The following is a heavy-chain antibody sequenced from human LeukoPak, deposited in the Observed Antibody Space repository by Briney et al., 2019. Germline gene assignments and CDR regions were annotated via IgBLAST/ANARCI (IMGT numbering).Heavy chain of an antibody. Sequence: NPSETLSLTCTVSGGSISSYYWSWIRQPPGKGLEWIGYIYYSGSTNYNPSLKSRVTISVDTSKNQFSLKLSSVTAADTAVYYCAREHVVVITPYYYYYMDVWGKGTTVTVSS. CDR3: AREHVVVITPYYYYYMDV. J-gene: IGHJ6*03. D-gene: IGHD3-22*01. V-gene: IGHV4-59*01. CDR1: GGSISSYY. CDR2: IYYSGST.